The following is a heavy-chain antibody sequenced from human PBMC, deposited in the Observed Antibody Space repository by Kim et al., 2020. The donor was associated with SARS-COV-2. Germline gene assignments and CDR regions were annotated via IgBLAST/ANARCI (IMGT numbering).Heavy chain of an antibody. CDR2: IYYSGST. J-gene: IGHJ3*02. D-gene: IGHD5-12*01. CDR3: ARHARRWLRGAFDI. Sequence: SETLSLTCTVSGGSISSYYWSWIRQPPGKGLEWIGYIYYSGSTNYNPSLKSRVTISVDTSKNQFSLKLSSVTAADTAVYYCARHARRWLRGAFDIWGQGTMVTVSS. V-gene: IGHV4-59*08. CDR1: GGSISSYY.